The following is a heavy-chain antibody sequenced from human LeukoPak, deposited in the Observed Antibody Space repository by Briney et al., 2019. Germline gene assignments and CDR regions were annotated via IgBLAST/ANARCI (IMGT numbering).Heavy chain of an antibody. Sequence: PSETLSLTCAVCGGSFSGYYWSWIRQPPGKGLEWIGEINHSGSTNYNPSLKSRVTISVDTSKNQFSLKLSSVTAADTAVYYCAGQIHYDFWSGNHDYWGQGTLVTVSS. D-gene: IGHD3-3*01. CDR2: INHSGST. CDR3: AGQIHYDFWSGNHDY. CDR1: GGSFSGYY. V-gene: IGHV4-34*01. J-gene: IGHJ4*02.